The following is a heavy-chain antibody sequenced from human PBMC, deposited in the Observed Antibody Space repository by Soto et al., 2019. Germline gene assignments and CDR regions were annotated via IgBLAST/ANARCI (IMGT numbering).Heavy chain of an antibody. CDR3: TRNSYFDY. Sequence: ASVKVSCKASGYTFTSYGISWVRQAPGQGLEWMGWISAYNGNTNYAQKFQGRVTITADESTSTAYMELSSLRSEDTAVYYCTRNSYFDYWGQGTLVTVSS. CDR1: GYTFTSYG. CDR2: ISAYNGNT. V-gene: IGHV1-18*01. J-gene: IGHJ4*02.